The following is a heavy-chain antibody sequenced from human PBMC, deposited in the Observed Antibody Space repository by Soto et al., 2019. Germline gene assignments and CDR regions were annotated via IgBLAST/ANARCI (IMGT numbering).Heavy chain of an antibody. V-gene: IGHV3-33*01. CDR2: IWYDGSKR. CDR3: TRGPGRARGDV. CDR1: GFTFGNYG. J-gene: IGHJ6*02. Sequence: VQLVESGGGVVQPGRSLRLSCAASGFTFGNYGMHWVRQAPGKGLEWVAVIWYDGSKRYYADSVKGRFTISRDNSKNRLYLERNSLRAEDTGRYHCTRGPGRARGDVWGQGTRVTVSS.